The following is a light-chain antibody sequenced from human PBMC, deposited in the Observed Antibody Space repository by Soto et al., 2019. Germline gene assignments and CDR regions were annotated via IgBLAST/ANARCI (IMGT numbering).Light chain of an antibody. CDR3: LQDSNYPLT. CDR1: QGIGND. J-gene: IGKJ4*01. Sequence: AIQMTQSPFSLSASVGDRVNITCRASQGIGNDLGWYHQKPGKAPKLLIYAASNLPSGAPSRFSGSGSGTDFTLTISGLQPDDFATYYCLQDSNYPLTIGGGTKVDIK. CDR2: AAS. V-gene: IGKV1-6*01.